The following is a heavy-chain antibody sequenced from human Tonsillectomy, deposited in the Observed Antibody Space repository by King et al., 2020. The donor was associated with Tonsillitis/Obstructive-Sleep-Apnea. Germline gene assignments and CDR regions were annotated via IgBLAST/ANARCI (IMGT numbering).Heavy chain of an antibody. D-gene: IGHD3-3*01. CDR3: TSTLFEKGDYYYYMDV. J-gene: IGHJ6*03. V-gene: IGHV3-49*05. Sequence: VQLVESGGGLVKPGRSLSLSCTTAGFSFGDFGMSWFSRAPGKGLEWVGLIRSKTYGGTTDYAASVRGRFTISRDDSKSIAYLQMNSLKTEDTAVYYCTSTLFEKGDYYYYMDVWGKGTAVTVSS. CDR2: IRSKTYGGTT. CDR1: GFSFGDFG.